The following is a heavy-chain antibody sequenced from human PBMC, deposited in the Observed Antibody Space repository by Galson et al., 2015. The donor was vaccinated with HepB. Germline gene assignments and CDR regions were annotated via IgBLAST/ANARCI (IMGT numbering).Heavy chain of an antibody. V-gene: IGHV3-11*06. J-gene: IGHJ4*02. CDR3: ARVSEVDYGAHSHFDF. CDR2: ISHSTLYA. D-gene: IGHD4-17*01. CDR1: GFTFSDYY. Sequence: SLRLSCAASGFTFSDYYMSWIRQAPGKGLEWVSSISHSTLYANYADSVKGRITISRDDARNSLYLQLNSLRAEDTAVYYCARVSEVDYGAHSHFDFWGQGTLVTVSS.